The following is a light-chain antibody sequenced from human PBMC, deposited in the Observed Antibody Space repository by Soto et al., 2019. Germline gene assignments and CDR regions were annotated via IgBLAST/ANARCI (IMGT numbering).Light chain of an antibody. CDR2: DVT. J-gene: IGLJ1*01. Sequence: QSALTQPRSVSGSPGQSVTISCSGTSIDVDDYVSWYQQHPGKAPKVIIYDVTERPSGVPDRFSGSKSGNAASLTVSGLQAEDEAGYYCCAHVGSSTYVFGSGSKVTIL. CDR1: SIDVDDY. CDR3: CAHVGSSTYV. V-gene: IGLV2-11*01.